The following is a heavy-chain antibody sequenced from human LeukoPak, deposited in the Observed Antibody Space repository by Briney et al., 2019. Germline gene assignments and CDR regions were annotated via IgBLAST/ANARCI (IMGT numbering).Heavy chain of an antibody. D-gene: IGHD3-22*01. CDR3: ARDPLRDYYDSSGYWAD. CDR2: IKQDGSEK. J-gene: IGHJ4*02. Sequence: QTGGSLRLSCAASGFTFSSYWMSWVRQAPGKGLEWVANIKQDGSEKYYVDSVKGRFTISRDNAKNSLYLQMNSLRAKDTAVYYCARDPLRDYYDSSGYWADWGQGTLVTVSS. V-gene: IGHV3-7*01. CDR1: GFTFSSYW.